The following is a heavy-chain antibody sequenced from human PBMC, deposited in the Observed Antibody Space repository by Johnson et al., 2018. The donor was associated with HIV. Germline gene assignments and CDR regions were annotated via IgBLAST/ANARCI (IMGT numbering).Heavy chain of an antibody. Sequence: VQLVESGGGRVQPGRSLRLSCAASGYTFDDYGMSWVRQAPGKGLEWVSGINWNGGSTGYADSVKGRFTISRDTAKNSLYLQMNSLRAEDTALYYCARGKLPAALRRGDAFDIWGQGTMVTVSS. CDR1: GYTFDDYG. D-gene: IGHD2-2*01. CDR3: ARGKLPAALRRGDAFDI. CDR2: INWNGGST. J-gene: IGHJ3*02. V-gene: IGHV3-20*04.